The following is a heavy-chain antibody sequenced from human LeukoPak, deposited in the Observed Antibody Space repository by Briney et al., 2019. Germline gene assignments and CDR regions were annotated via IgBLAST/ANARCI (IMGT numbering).Heavy chain of an antibody. Sequence: ASVKVSCKASGGTFSSYAISWVRQAPGQGLEWMGGIIPIFGTANYAQKFQGRVTITADKSTSTAYMELSSLRSEDTAVYYCAREVYTAMVPYFDYWGQGTLVTVSS. CDR2: IIPIFGTA. V-gene: IGHV1-69*06. CDR3: AREVYTAMVPYFDY. D-gene: IGHD5-18*01. J-gene: IGHJ4*02. CDR1: GGTFSSYA.